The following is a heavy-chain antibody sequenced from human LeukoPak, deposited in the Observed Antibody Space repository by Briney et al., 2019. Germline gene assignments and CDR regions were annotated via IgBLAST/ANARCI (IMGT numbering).Heavy chain of an antibody. CDR3: ARGPPAYCSSTSCYTGGEVFDDY. J-gene: IGHJ4*02. D-gene: IGHD2-2*02. Sequence: ASVKVSCKASGYTFTGYYMHWVRQAPGQGLEWMGWINPNSGGTNYAQKFQGRVTMTRDTSISTAYMELSRLRSDDTAVYYCARGPPAYCSSTSCYTGGEVFDDYWGQGTLVTVSS. CDR2: INPNSGGT. CDR1: GYTFTGYY. V-gene: IGHV1-2*02.